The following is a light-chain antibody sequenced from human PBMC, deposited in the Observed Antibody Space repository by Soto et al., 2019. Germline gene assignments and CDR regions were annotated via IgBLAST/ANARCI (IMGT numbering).Light chain of an antibody. CDR3: SSYTSSSTYV. V-gene: IGLV2-14*01. CDR2: DVS. J-gene: IGLJ1*01. Sequence: QSVLTQPASVSGSPGQSTTISCTGTSSDVCGYNYVSWYQQHPGKAPKLMIYDVSNRPSGVSNRFSGSKSGNTASLTISGLQAEDEADYYCSSYTSSSTYVFGTGTKVTVL. CDR1: SSDVCGYNY.